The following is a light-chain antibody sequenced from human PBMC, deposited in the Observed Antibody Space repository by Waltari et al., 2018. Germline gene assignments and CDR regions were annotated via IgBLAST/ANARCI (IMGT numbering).Light chain of an antibody. CDR1: KLGDKF. J-gene: IGLJ2*01. CDR2: QNS. V-gene: IGLV3-1*01. CDR3: QAWDSGTVV. Sequence: SDELTQAPSVSVSPGQTASITCSGDKLGDKFFNWYQHKPGQPPVVVIYQNSKRRSGIPGRFSGPISRLTATLTIRAAQAMDEADYYCQAWDSGTVVFGGGTKLTVL.